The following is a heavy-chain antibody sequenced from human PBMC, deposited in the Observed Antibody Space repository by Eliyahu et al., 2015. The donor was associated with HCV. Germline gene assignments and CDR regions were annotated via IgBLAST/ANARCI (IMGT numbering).Heavy chain of an antibody. CDR1: GFTFSSYG. J-gene: IGHJ4*02. Sequence: QVQLVESGGGVVQPGRSLRLSCAASGFTFSSYGXHWVRQAPGKGLEWVAVIWYDGSNKYYADSVKGRFTISRDNSKNTLYLQMNSLRAEDTAVYYCARELIYGSGTQRPYYFDYWGQGTLVTVSS. CDR2: IWYDGSNK. D-gene: IGHD3-10*01. CDR3: ARELIYGSGTQRPYYFDY. V-gene: IGHV3-33*01.